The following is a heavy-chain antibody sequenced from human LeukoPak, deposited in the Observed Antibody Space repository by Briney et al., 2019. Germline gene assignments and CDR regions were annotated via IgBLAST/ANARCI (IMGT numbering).Heavy chain of an antibody. CDR2: ISGSGGST. V-gene: IGHV3-23*01. Sequence: PGGSLRLSCAASGFTFSSYAMSWVRQAPGKGLEWVSAISGSGGSTYYADSVKGRFTISRDNSKNTLYLQMNSLRAEDTAVYYCARDKGDYDSSGYYNLGFDYWGQGTLVTVSS. D-gene: IGHD3-22*01. CDR1: GFTFSSYA. J-gene: IGHJ4*02. CDR3: ARDKGDYDSSGYYNLGFDY.